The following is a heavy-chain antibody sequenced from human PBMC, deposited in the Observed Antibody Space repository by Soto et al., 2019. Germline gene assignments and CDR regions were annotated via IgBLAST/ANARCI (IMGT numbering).Heavy chain of an antibody. CDR2: IYHSGST. Sequence: SETLSLTCAVSGGSISSGDYSWSWIRQPPGKGLEWIGYIYHSGSTYYNPSLKSRVTISVDRSKNQFSLKLSSVTAADTAVYYCAREVRGYSYGYHYFDYWGQGTLVTVSS. CDR3: AREVRGYSYGYHYFDY. V-gene: IGHV4-30-2*01. D-gene: IGHD5-18*01. J-gene: IGHJ4*02. CDR1: GGSISSGDYS.